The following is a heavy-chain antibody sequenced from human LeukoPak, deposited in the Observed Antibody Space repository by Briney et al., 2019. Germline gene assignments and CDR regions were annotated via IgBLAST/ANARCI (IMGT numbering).Heavy chain of an antibody. CDR2: ISWNSGSI. CDR1: GFTFDDYA. J-gene: IGHJ6*02. D-gene: IGHD3-10*01. CDR3: AKDNGGSGSYRRGMDV. Sequence: GRSLRLACAASGFTFDDYAMHWVRQAPGKGLEWVSGISWNSGSIGYADSVKGRFTISRDNAKNSLYLQMNSLRAEDTALYYCAKDNGGSGSYRRGMDVWGQGTTVTVSS. V-gene: IGHV3-9*01.